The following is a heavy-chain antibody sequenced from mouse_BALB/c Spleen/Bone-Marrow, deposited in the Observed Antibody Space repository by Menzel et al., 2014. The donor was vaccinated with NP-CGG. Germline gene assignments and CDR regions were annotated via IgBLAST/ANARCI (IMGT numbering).Heavy chain of an antibody. CDR3: AKYYYGTLLDY. CDR2: IDPANGNT. D-gene: IGHD1-1*01. Sequence: VQLQQSGAELVKSGASVKLSCTASGFNIKDTYMRWVKQRPEQGLEWIGRIDPANGNTKYDPKFQGKATITADTSSNTAYLQLSSLTSEDTAVYYCAKYYYGTLLDYWGQGTTLTVSS. V-gene: IGHV14-3*02. J-gene: IGHJ2*01. CDR1: GFNIKDTY.